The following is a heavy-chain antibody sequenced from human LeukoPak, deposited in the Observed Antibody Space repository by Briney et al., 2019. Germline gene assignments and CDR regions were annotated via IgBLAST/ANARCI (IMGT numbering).Heavy chain of an antibody. CDR3: ARNYYGSGSYYNALSLYYYYYYMDV. D-gene: IGHD3-10*01. CDR2: ISAYNGNT. V-gene: IGHV1-18*01. J-gene: IGHJ6*03. Sequence: ASVKVSCKASGYTFTSYGISWVRQAPGQGLEWMGWISAYNGNTNYAQKLQGRVTMTTDTSTSTAYMELRSLRSDDTAVYYCARNYYGSGSYYNALSLYYYYYYMDVWGKGTTVTVSS. CDR1: GYTFTSYG.